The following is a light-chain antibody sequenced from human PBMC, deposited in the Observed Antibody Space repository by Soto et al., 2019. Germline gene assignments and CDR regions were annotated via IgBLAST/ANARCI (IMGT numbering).Light chain of an antibody. CDR3: QQVNNYPRT. V-gene: IGKV1-9*01. Sequence: DIQLTQSPSLLSASVGDRVTITCRASQGISTFLAWYQQHPGTAPKRLIYDASNLQSGVPSRFSGSGSGTEFTLTISSLQPEDFATYYCQQVNNYPRTFGGGTKVAIK. J-gene: IGKJ4*01. CDR1: QGISTF. CDR2: DAS.